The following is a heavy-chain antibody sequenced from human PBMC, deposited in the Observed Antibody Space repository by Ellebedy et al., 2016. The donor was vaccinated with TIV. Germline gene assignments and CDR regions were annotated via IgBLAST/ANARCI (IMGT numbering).Heavy chain of an antibody. Sequence: ASVKVSCXASGYTFTGYYMHWVRQAPGQGLEWMGWINPNSGGTNYAQKFQGRVTITRDTSASTAYMELSSLMSEDTAVYYCATREWQDPMDVWGQGTTVTVSS. D-gene: IGHD3-3*01. J-gene: IGHJ6*02. V-gene: IGHV1-2*02. CDR3: ATREWQDPMDV. CDR2: INPNSGGT. CDR1: GYTFTGYY.